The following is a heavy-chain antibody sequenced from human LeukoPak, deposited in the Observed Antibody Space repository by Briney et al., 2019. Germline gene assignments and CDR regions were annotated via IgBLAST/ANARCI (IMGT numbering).Heavy chain of an antibody. CDR1: GGSISGYY. V-gene: IGHV4-59*01. Sequence: SETLSLTCTVSGGSISGYYWSWIRQPPGKGLEWIGYIYYSGSTNYNPSLKSRVTISLDASKNQFSLKLSSVTAADTAIYYCARAISGGYWYYFDYWGQGTLVTVSS. J-gene: IGHJ4*02. D-gene: IGHD1-26*01. CDR3: ARAISGGYWYYFDY. CDR2: IYYSGST.